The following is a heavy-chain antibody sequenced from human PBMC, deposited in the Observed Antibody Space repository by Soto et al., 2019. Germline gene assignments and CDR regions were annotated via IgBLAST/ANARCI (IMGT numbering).Heavy chain of an antibody. J-gene: IGHJ4*02. CDR1: GFTFEDYG. D-gene: IGHD3-10*01. CDR2: VNWNGGRT. CDR3: ARDPDPAEGSGNYYPYFDY. V-gene: IGHV3-20*04. Sequence: PGGSLRLSCTASGFTFEDYGMHWVRQVPGKGLEWVSGVNWNGGRTGYADSVKGRFTISRDNAKNPLYLQMNSLRAEDTALYYCARDPDPAEGSGNYYPYFDYWGQGTLVTVSS.